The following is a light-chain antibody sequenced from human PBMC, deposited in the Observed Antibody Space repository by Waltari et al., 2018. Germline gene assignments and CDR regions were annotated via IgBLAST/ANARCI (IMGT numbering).Light chain of an antibody. J-gene: IGKJ4*02. CDR3: QHYDSYSAT. V-gene: IGKV1-5*03. CDR2: TAS. CDR1: QRITRW. Sequence: DIQMTQSPSTLSASVVDRVTITCRASQRITRWLAWYQQKAGKAPKLLIYTASILESGVPSRFSGGGSGTEFTLTISSLQPDDFATYYCQHYDSYSATFGRGTKVEIK.